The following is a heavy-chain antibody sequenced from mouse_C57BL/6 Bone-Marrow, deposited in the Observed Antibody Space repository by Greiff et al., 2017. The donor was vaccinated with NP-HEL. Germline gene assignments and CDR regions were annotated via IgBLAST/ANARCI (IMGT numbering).Heavy chain of an antibody. J-gene: IGHJ2*01. CDR3: ARDAYYFDY. CDR1: GYTFTDYY. V-gene: IGHV1-19*01. CDR2: INPYNGGT. Sequence: VQLKQSGPVLVKPGASVKMSCKASGYTFTDYYMNWVKQSHGKSLEWIGVINPYNGGTSYNQKFKGKATLTVDKSSSTAYMELNSLTSEDSAVYYCARDAYYFDYWGQGTTLTVSS.